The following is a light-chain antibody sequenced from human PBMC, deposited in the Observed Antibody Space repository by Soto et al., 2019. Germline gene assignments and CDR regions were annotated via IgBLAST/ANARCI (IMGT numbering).Light chain of an antibody. CDR1: ESIDSW. CDR3: QHYNSYSEA. Sequence: DIQLTQSPSTLSASEGDRVTITCRASESIDSWLAWYQQQPPKAPKSLIYKASTLQGGVLSRFSGSRAGTEFTLTISSLQPDDFATYYCQHYNSYSEAFGQGTKADI. J-gene: IGKJ1*01. V-gene: IGKV1-5*03. CDR2: KAS.